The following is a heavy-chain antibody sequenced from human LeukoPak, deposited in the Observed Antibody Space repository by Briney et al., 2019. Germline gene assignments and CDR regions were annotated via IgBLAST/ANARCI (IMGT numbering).Heavy chain of an antibody. D-gene: IGHD2-15*01. J-gene: IGHJ4*02. CDR2: IYYSGST. CDR1: GGSISSYY. V-gene: IGHV4-59*01. CDR3: ARAGYCSGGSCYSPLDY. Sequence: KPSETLSLTCTVSGGSISSYYWSYIYYSGSTNYNPSLKSRVTISVDTSKNQFSLKLSSVTAADTAVYYCARAGYCSGGSCYSPLDYWGQGTLVTVS.